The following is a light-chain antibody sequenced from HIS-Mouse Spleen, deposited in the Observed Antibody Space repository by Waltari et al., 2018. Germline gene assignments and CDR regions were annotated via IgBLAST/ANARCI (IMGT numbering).Light chain of an antibody. Sequence: SYELTQPPSVSVSPGQTARTTCSADALPKKSAYWYQQKSGQATVLVIYEDSKRPSGIPERFSGSSSGTMATLTISGAQVEDEADYYCYSTDSSGNHRVFGGGTKLTVL. J-gene: IGLJ2*01. CDR2: EDS. CDR3: YSTDSSGNHRV. V-gene: IGLV3-10*01. CDR1: ALPKKS.